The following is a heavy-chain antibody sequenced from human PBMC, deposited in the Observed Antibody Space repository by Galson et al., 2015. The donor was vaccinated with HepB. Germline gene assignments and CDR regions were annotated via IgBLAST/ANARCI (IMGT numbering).Heavy chain of an antibody. J-gene: IGHJ4*02. CDR1: GFTFSTYA. V-gene: IGHV3-23*01. CDR3: AKDGMSYDGSAHVYHSDY. CDR2: ITGSGSRT. Sequence: SLRLSCAASGFTFSTYAMNWVRQAPGKGLEWVSLITGSGSRTDYADSVKGRFTISRDNSKSTLYLQMTSLRAEDSAVYYCAKDGMSYDGSAHVYHSDYWGQGTLVTVSS. D-gene: IGHD3-10*01.